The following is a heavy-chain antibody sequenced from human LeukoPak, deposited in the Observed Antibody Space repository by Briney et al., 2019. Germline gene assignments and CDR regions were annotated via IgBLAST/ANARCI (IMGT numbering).Heavy chain of an antibody. CDR1: GYTFTGYY. D-gene: IGHD6-6*01. Sequence: ASVTVSCKASGYTFTGYYMHWVRQAPGQGLEWMGWINPNSGGTNYAQKFQGRVTMTRDTSISTAYMELSRLRSDDTAVYYCARDQDSSSLLGYWGQGTLVTVSS. J-gene: IGHJ4*02. CDR3: ARDQDSSSLLGY. V-gene: IGHV1-2*02. CDR2: INPNSGGT.